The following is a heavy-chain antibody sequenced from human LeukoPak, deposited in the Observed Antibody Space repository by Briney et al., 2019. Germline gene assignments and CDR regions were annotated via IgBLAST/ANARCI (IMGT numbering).Heavy chain of an antibody. CDR1: GGSFSGYY. CDR3: ATRGDYSDTSGNSYDALDI. CDR2: INHSGST. D-gene: IGHD3-22*01. J-gene: IGHJ3*02. Sequence: SETLSLTCAVYGGSFSGYYWSWIRQPPGKGLEWIGEINHSGSTHYTPSLKSRVTVSADPSKPQFSLKLTSVTAADTAVYYCATRGDYSDTSGNSYDALDIWGQGTMVTVSS. V-gene: IGHV4-34*01.